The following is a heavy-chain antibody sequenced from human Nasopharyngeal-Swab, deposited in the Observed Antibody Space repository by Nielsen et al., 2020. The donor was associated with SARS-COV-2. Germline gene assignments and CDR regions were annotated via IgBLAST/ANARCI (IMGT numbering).Heavy chain of an antibody. CDR2: IKLDGSDK. CDR3: GRGGKLGALDI. D-gene: IGHD3-16*01. CDR1: GLTFTNSW. V-gene: IGHV3-7*01. J-gene: IGHJ3*02. Sequence: GGSLRLSCAASGLTFTNSWMSWVRQAPGKGLEWVANIKLDGSDKYYVDSVKGRFTISRDNAKNSLELQMNSLRVEDTAVYYCGRGGKLGALDIWGQGTMVTVSS.